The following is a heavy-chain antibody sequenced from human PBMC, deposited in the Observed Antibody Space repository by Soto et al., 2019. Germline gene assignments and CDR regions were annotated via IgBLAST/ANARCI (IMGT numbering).Heavy chain of an antibody. CDR1: GGSFSGYY. J-gene: IGHJ4*02. CDR3: ARWAVRGVNISEFAY. CDR2: INHSGST. D-gene: IGHD3-10*01. V-gene: IGHV4-34*01. Sequence: QVQLQQWGAGLLKPSETLSLTCAVYGGSFSGYYWSWIRQPPGKGLEWIGEINHSGSTNYNPSLKSRVTLSVDTSKNQFSVKLSSVTAADTAVYYCARWAVRGVNISEFAYWGQGSLVTVSS.